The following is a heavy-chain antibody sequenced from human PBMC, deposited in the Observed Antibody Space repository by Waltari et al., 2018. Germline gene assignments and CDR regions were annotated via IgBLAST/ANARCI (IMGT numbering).Heavy chain of an antibody. CDR2: ISWNSGSI. CDR3: AKENAGKIHYFDY. Sequence: EVQLVESGGGLVQPGRSLRLSCAASGFTFDDYAMHWVRQAPGKGLEWVSGISWNSGSIGYADSGKGRFTIARDNAKNSLYLQMNSLRAEDTALYYCAKENAGKIHYFDYWGQGTLVTVSS. J-gene: IGHJ4*02. V-gene: IGHV3-9*01. D-gene: IGHD1-1*01. CDR1: GFTFDDYA.